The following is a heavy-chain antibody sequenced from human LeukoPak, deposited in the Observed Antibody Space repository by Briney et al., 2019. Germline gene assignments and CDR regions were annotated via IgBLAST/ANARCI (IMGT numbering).Heavy chain of an antibody. J-gene: IGHJ4*02. V-gene: IGHV3-21*01. D-gene: IGHD6-19*01. CDR1: GFTFSSYS. CDR3: AREVQWLGNYFEY. Sequence: GGSLRLSCAASGFTFSSYSMNWVRQAPGKGLEWVSSISSSSYIYYADSVKGRFTISRDNAKNLLYLQMNSLRAEDTAVYYCAREVQWLGNYFEYWGQGTLVTVFS. CDR2: ISSSSYI.